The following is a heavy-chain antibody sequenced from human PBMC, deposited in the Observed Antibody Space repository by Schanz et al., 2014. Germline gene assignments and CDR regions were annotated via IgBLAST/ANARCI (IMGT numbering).Heavy chain of an antibody. J-gene: IGHJ4*02. CDR3: ARTSGGQYSSTWYVDY. V-gene: IGHV3-30*04. CDR2: ISYDGSNK. CDR1: GFTFSSYA. D-gene: IGHD6-13*01. Sequence: QVQLVESGGGVVQPGRSLRLSCAASGFTFSSYAMHWVRQAPGKGLEWVAVISYDGSNKYYADSVKGRFTISRDNSKNTLYLQMNSLRAEDTAVYYRARTSGGQYSSTWYVDYWGQGTLVTVSS.